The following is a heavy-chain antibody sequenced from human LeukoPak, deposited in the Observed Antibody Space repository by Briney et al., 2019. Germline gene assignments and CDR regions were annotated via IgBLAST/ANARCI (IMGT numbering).Heavy chain of an antibody. J-gene: IGHJ4*02. CDR3: ATYLYKTLDY. Sequence: GGSLRLSCAASGFTFSSYAMNWVRQAPGKGLEWTSYISGSGRTIYYADSVKGRFTISRDNAKTSLYLQMNSLRAEDTAVYYCATYLYKTLDYWGQGTLVTVSS. CDR2: ISGSGRTI. CDR1: GFTFSSYA. D-gene: IGHD3-10*01. V-gene: IGHV3-48*03.